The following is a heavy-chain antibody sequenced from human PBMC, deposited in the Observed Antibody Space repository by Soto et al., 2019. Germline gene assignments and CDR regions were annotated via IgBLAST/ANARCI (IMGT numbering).Heavy chain of an antibody. Sequence: QVQLVQSGAEVKKPGSSVQVSCKASGGTFSSYAISRVRQAPGQGLEWMGGTIPIFGTANYAKKFQGRVTITADESASTAYMELSSLRSEDTAVYYCARDWGLTVGDYDGMDVWGQGNTGTGS. CDR2: TIPIFGTA. J-gene: IGHJ6*02. D-gene: IGHD1-26*01. CDR3: ARDWGLTVGDYDGMDV. CDR1: GGTFSSYA. V-gene: IGHV1-69*01.